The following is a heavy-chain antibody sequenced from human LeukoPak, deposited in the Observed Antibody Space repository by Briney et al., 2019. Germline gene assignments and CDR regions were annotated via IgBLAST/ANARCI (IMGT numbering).Heavy chain of an antibody. V-gene: IGHV4-59*01. CDR2: IYHSGST. J-gene: IGHJ4*02. Sequence: PSETLSLTCTVSGGSISSYYWSWIRQPPGKGLEWIGYIYHSGSTKYNLSLKSRVTISVDTSKNQFSLKLSSVTAADTAVYYCARDGYSGNDGVWGQGSLVTVSS. D-gene: IGHD5-12*01. CDR1: GGSISSYY. CDR3: ARDGYSGNDGV.